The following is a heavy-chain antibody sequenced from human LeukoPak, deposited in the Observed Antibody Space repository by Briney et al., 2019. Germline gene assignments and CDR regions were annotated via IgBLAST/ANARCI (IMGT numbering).Heavy chain of an antibody. CDR1: GFTFSSYA. CDR3: AREKSSSWYFHYGMDV. Sequence: GRSLRLSCAASGFTFSSYAMHWVRQAPGKGLEWVAVISYDGSNKYYADSVKGRFTISRDNSKNTLYLQMNSLRAEDTAVYYCAREKSSSWYFHYGMDVWGQGTTVTVSS. J-gene: IGHJ6*02. V-gene: IGHV3-30*04. CDR2: ISYDGSNK. D-gene: IGHD6-13*01.